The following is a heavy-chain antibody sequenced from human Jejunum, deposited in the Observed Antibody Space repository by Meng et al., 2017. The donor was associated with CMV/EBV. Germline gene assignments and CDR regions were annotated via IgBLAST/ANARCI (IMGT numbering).Heavy chain of an antibody. D-gene: IGHD5-12*01. J-gene: IGHJ3*01. V-gene: IGHV3-21*01. CDR3: VRGDSGYDLTVFDV. Sequence: GFSFSSYGMNCVRQAPGKGLEWVSCISTSSSFIHYAYSIKDRFVISRDNAKNSLYLQMDSLRAEDTAVYYCVRGDSGYDLTVFDVWGQGTMVTVSS. CDR2: ISTSSSFI. CDR1: GFSFSSYG.